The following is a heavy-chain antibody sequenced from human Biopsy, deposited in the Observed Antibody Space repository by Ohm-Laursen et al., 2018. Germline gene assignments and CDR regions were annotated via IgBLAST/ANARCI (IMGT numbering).Heavy chain of an antibody. Sequence: SVKVSCKASGHTLTNPDISWVRQAPGQGLEWLGWINGYSISTNYAPKFQGRIIMTTDTSTSTVYMELRSLRSDDTAMYYCTTDRTGRALFDKWGQGSLVTVSS. V-gene: IGHV1-18*01. CDR2: INGYSIST. J-gene: IGHJ4*02. CDR3: TTDRTGRALFDK. CDR1: GHTLTNPD. D-gene: IGHD3/OR15-3a*01.